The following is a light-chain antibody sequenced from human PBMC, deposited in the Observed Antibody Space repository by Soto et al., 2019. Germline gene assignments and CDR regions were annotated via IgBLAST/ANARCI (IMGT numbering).Light chain of an antibody. CDR2: TTN. J-gene: IGLJ1*01. CDR3: AAWDDSLNGHV. Sequence: QSVLTQPHSASGTPGQRVTISYSGSSSNIGTSSVHWFQQLPGTAPKLLISTTNQRPSGVPERFSGSKSGTSASLAISGLQSEDEADYYCAAWDDSLNGHVFGIGTKVTVL. V-gene: IGLV1-44*01. CDR1: SSNIGTSS.